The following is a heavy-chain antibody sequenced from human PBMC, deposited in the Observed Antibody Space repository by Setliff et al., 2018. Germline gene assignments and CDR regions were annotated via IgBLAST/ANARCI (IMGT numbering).Heavy chain of an antibody. V-gene: IGHV4-39*01. J-gene: IGHJ5*02. CDR1: GDSIRSSEYY. D-gene: IGHD3-3*01. Sequence: SETLSLTCTVSGDSIRSSEYYWVWIRQPPGKGLEWLGSVYRSGTTYYNSSLKSRLIISADTSKNQFSLRLTSVTAADTAVYYCARQFWIAITAPSWIDPWGQGTLVTVSS. CDR2: VYRSGTT. CDR3: ARQFWIAITAPSWIDP.